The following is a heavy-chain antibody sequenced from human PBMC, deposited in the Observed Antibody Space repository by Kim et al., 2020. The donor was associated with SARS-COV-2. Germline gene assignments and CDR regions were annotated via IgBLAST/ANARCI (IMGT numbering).Heavy chain of an antibody. Sequence: SETLSLTCTVSGGSISSYYWSWIRQPPGKGLEWIGYIYYSGSTNYNPSLKSRVTISVDTSKNQFSLKLSSVTAADTAVYYCARRPPRHSSGWYHWFDPWGQGTLVTVSS. D-gene: IGHD6-19*01. CDR3: ARRPPRHSSGWYHWFDP. CDR1: GGSISSYY. V-gene: IGHV4-59*08. CDR2: IYYSGST. J-gene: IGHJ5*02.